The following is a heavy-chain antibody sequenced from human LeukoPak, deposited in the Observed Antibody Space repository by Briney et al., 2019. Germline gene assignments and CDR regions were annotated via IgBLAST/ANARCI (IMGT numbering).Heavy chain of an antibody. CDR3: ATHRGGYCSSTSCYKGDDASDI. Sequence: PGGSLRLSCAASGFTFSSYSMSWVRQAPGKGLEWVSSISNSGSYIYYADSVKGRFTISRDNSKNTLYLQMNSLRAEDTAVYYCATHRGGYCSSTSCYKGDDASDIWGQGTMVTVSS. CDR1: GFTFSSYS. D-gene: IGHD2-2*02. V-gene: IGHV3-21*04. J-gene: IGHJ3*02. CDR2: ISNSGSYI.